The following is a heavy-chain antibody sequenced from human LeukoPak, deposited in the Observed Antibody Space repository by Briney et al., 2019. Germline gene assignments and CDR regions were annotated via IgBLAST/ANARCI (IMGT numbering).Heavy chain of an antibody. D-gene: IGHD5-24*01. Sequence: SETLSLTCTVSGGSIRRHFWSWIRQRPGKGLEWIGYIFYSGSYNYNPSLESRVTVAMDTSNNQFSLRLSSVTAADTAVYFCAKEDRDKYFFDSWGQGTLVTVSS. CDR2: IFYSGSY. J-gene: IGHJ4*02. V-gene: IGHV4-59*11. CDR3: AKEDRDKYFFDS. CDR1: GGSIRRHF.